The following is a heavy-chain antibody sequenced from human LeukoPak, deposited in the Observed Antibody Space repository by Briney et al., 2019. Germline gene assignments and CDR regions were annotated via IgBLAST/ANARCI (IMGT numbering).Heavy chain of an antibody. CDR2: IYYSGGT. D-gene: IGHD3-9*01. Sequence: SETLSLTSTVSGGSISSYYWSWIRQPPGKGLEWTGYIYYSGGTNYNPSLKSRVTISVDTSKNQFSLKLSSVTAADTAVYYCARGRLGIDYYYYYMDVSGKGTTVTVSS. J-gene: IGHJ6*03. CDR3: ARGRLGIDYYYYYMDV. V-gene: IGHV4-59*01. CDR1: GGSISSYY.